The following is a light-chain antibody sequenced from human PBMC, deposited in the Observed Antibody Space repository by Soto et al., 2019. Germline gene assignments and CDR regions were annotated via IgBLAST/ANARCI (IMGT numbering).Light chain of an antibody. J-gene: IGKJ3*01. V-gene: IGKV3-20*01. Sequence: EIVLTQSPGTLSLSPGERATLSCRASQSVSSNYLAWYQQKPGQAPRLLIYDASSRATGIPDRFSGSGSGTDFTLTISRLEPEDFAIYYCQQYSSWPFTFGPGTKVAIE. CDR3: QQYSSWPFT. CDR1: QSVSSNY. CDR2: DAS.